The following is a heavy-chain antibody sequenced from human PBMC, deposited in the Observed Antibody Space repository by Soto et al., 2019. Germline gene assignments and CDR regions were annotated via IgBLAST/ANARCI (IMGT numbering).Heavy chain of an antibody. CDR3: ARLLIAPLADYYYGMDV. CDR1: GGSISSSSYS. Sequence: SETLSLTCTVSGGSISSSSYSWGWIRQPPGKGLEWIGSIYYSGSTYYNPSLKTRVTISVDTSKNQFSLKLSSVTAADTAVYYCARLLIAPLADYYYGMDVWGQGTTVTVSS. D-gene: IGHD3-22*01. J-gene: IGHJ6*02. V-gene: IGHV4-39*01. CDR2: IYYSGST.